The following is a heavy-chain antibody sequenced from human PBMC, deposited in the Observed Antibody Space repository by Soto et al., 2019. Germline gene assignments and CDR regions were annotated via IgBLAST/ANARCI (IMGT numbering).Heavy chain of an antibody. Sequence: EVQLLESGGGLVQPEGSLRLSCAASGFTFSSYAMSWVRQAPGKGLEWVSGISDSGGSTYYADSVKGRFTISRDNSKNTLYLQMNSLRAEDTAVYYCAHGCGGTCYSRIHYWGQGTLVTVSS. J-gene: IGHJ4*02. V-gene: IGHV3-23*01. D-gene: IGHD2-15*01. CDR1: GFTFSSYA. CDR2: ISDSGGST. CDR3: AHGCGGTCYSRIHY.